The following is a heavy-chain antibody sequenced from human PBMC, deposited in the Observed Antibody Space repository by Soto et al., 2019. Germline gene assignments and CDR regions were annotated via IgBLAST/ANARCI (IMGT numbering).Heavy chain of an antibody. Sequence: QVQLVESGGGVVQPARSLRLSCAASGFTFSRQAMHWVRQAPGRGLEWVAVIWYHGVDKYYADSVKGRFTISRDNSKNTGYLQMNRLRGEDTAVYYCATGFLGLCTGGNCPLDSWGQGSLVSVSS. J-gene: IGHJ4*02. CDR1: GFTFSRQA. V-gene: IGHV3-33*01. D-gene: IGHD2-15*01. CDR2: IWYHGVDK. CDR3: ATGFLGLCTGGNCPLDS.